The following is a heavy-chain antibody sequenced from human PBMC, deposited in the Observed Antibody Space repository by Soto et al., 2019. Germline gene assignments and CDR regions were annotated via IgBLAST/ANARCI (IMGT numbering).Heavy chain of an antibody. J-gene: IGHJ6*02. D-gene: IGHD3-3*01. CDR3: AIGPSHSDDFWSGYSYYYYGMDV. Sequence: QVQLQESGPGLVKPSETLSLTCTVSGGSISSYYWSWIRQPAGKGLEWIGRIYHSGRTNYNPSLKRRVTMSVDTSKSAFALKLRFVAGADTAVYYFAIGPSHSDDFWSGYSYYYYGMDVWCQGTTVTVSS. CDR2: IYHSGRT. V-gene: IGHV4-4*07. CDR1: GGSISSYY.